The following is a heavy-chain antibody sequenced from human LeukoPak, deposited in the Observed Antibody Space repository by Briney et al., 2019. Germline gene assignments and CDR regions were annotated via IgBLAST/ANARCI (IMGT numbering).Heavy chain of an antibody. CDR3: ARVSGGSGSYYNVFRFDP. CDR1: GGPISSGGYS. D-gene: IGHD3-10*01. V-gene: IGHV4-30-2*01. Sequence: SQTLSLTCAVSGGPISSGGYSWSWIRQPPGKGLEWIGYIYHSGSTYYNQSLKSRVTISVDRSKNQFSLKLSSVTAADTAVYYCARVSGGSGSYYNVFRFDPWGQGTLVTVSS. CDR2: IYHSGST. J-gene: IGHJ5*02.